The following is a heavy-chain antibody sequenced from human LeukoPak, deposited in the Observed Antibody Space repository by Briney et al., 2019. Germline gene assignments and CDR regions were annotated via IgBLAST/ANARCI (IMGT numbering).Heavy chain of an antibody. CDR3: AREGITMVRGANFDY. Sequence: GGSLRLSCVASGFTFSNYEMNWVRQAPGQGLEWVSYVSNSGNTIYYADSVKGRFTISRDNAKNSLYLQMNSLRAEDTAVYYCAREGITMVRGANFDYWGQGTLVTVSS. CDR1: GFTFSNYE. V-gene: IGHV3-48*03. D-gene: IGHD3-10*01. CDR2: VSNSGNTI. J-gene: IGHJ4*02.